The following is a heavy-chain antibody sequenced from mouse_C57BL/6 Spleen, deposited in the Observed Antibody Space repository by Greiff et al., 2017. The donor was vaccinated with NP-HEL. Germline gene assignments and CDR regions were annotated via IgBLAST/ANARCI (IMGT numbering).Heavy chain of an antibody. J-gene: IGHJ4*01. CDR3: ASPLIYDGYQYAMDY. CDR1: GYAFSSSW. V-gene: IGHV1-82*01. CDR2: IYPGDGDT. D-gene: IGHD2-3*01. Sequence: QVQLKQSGPELVKPGASVKISCKASGYAFSSSWMNWVKQRPGKGLEWIGRIYPGDGDTNYNGKFKGKATLTADKSSSTAYMQLSSLTSEDSAVFFCASPLIYDGYQYAMDYWGQRTSVTVSS.